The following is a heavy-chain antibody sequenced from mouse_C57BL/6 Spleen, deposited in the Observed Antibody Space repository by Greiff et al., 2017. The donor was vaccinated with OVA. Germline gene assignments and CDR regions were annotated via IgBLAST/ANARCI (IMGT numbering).Heavy chain of an antibody. V-gene: IGHV1-80*01. CDR2: IYPGDGDT. CDR3: ARSGLGRGDY. J-gene: IGHJ2*01. CDR1: GYAFSSYW. Sequence: VQLQQSGAELVKPGASVKISGKASGYAFSSYWWNGVKQRPGKGLEGIGQIYPGDGDTNYNGKFKGKATLTADKSSSTAYMQLSSLTSEDSAVYFCARSGLGRGDYWGQGTTLTVSS. D-gene: IGHD4-1*01.